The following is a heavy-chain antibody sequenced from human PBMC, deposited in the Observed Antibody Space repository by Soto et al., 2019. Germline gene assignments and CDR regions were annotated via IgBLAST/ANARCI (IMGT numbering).Heavy chain of an antibody. D-gene: IGHD6-13*01. CDR1: GYTFTSYD. Sequence: QVQLVQSGAEVKKPGASVKVSCKASGYTFTSYDINWVRQATGQGLEWMGWMNPNSGNTGYAQKFQGRVTMTRNTSIRTAYMELSSLRSEDTAVYYCARGLRGASSLLPSNWFDPWGQGTLVTVSS. CDR2: MNPNSGNT. V-gene: IGHV1-8*01. CDR3: ARGLRGASSLLPSNWFDP. J-gene: IGHJ5*02.